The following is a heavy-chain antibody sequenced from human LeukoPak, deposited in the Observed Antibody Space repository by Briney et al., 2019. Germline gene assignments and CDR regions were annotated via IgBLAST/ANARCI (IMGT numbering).Heavy chain of an antibody. Sequence: QAGGSLRLSCAASGFTFSSYAMHWVRQAPGKGLEWVAVISYDGSNKYYADSVKGRFTISRDNAQNSLFLQMNSLRADDTAVYYCARDRASVNRGVIVPRVGRYFDSWGLGTLVSVSS. CDR2: ISYDGSNK. D-gene: IGHD3-10*01. J-gene: IGHJ4*02. CDR3: ARDRASVNRGVIVPRVGRYFDS. V-gene: IGHV3-30-3*01. CDR1: GFTFSSYA.